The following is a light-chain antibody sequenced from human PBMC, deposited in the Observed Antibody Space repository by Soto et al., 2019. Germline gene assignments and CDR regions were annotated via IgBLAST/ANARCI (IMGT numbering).Light chain of an antibody. Sequence: QSVLTQPPSXXXXXXXXXTISCSGSTANIGNNYVYWYQQLPGTAPKLLIHRSDQRASGVPDRFSGSKSGTSASLAISGLRSEDEAHYYCAAWDDSLSGVVFGGGTKVTVL. CDR3: AAWDDSLSGVV. J-gene: IGLJ2*01. V-gene: IGLV1-47*01. CDR2: RSD. CDR1: TANIGNNY.